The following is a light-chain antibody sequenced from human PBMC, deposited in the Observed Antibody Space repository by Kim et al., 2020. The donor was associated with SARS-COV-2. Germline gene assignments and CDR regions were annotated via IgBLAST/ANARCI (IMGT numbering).Light chain of an antibody. V-gene: IGKV3-11*01. J-gene: IGKJ4*01. CDR1: QSVNSY. Sequence: IVLTQSPATLSLSPGERATLSCRASQSVNSYLAWYQQKPGQAPRLLIYDASDRATGIPARFSGSGSGTDFALTISSLEPEDFVVYYCQQYSNWPLTFGGGTKMDIK. CDR2: DAS. CDR3: QQYSNWPLT.